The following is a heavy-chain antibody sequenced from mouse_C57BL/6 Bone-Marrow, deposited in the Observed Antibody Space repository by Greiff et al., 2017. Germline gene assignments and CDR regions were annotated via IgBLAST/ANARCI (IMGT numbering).Heavy chain of an antibody. D-gene: IGHD2-3*01. J-gene: IGHJ3*01. CDR1: GYTFTSYW. CDR3: AREGYWAWFAY. Sequence: VQLQQPGAELVKPGASVKLSCKASGYTFTSYWMQWVKQRPGQGLEWIGEIDPSDSYTNYNQKFKGKAKLTVDTSSSTAYMQLSSLTSEDSAVYYCAREGYWAWFAYWGQGTLVTVSA. V-gene: IGHV1-50*01. CDR2: IDPSDSYT.